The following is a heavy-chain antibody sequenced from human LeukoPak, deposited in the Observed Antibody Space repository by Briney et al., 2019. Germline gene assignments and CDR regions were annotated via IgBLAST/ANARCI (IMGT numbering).Heavy chain of an antibody. V-gene: IGHV3-21*01. Sequence: GGSLTLSCAASGVTFSSGSMNWVRQPPGKGLELVPSMSSSNSDIYYANSVNGRLIITTDNAKNSLYLQMNSLRAEDTAVYSCARDAGIAAAGRSTLGYWGQGTLVTVSS. CDR1: GVTFSSGS. D-gene: IGHD6-13*01. CDR3: ARDAGIAAAGRSTLGY. J-gene: IGHJ1*01. CDR2: MSSSNSDI.